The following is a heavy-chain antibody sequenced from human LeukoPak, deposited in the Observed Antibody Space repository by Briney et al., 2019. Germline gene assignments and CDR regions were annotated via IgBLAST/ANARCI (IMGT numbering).Heavy chain of an antibody. D-gene: IGHD6-13*01. CDR1: GGSFSGYY. Sequence: PSETLSLTCAVYGGSFSGYYWSWIRQPPGKGLEWIGYIYYSGSTYYNPSLKSRVTISVDTSKNQFSLKLSSVTAADTAVYYCARFLVRYYFDFWGQGTLVTVSS. CDR3: ARFLVRYYFDF. J-gene: IGHJ4*02. V-gene: IGHV4-59*08. CDR2: IYYSGST.